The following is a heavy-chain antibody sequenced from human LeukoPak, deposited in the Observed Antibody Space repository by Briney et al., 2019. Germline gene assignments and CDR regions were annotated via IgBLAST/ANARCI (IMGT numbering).Heavy chain of an antibody. CDR1: GYTFTGYY. CDR3: ARVNPTTSYYDFWSGYYEIDY. D-gene: IGHD3-3*01. Sequence: ASVKVSCKASGYTFTGYYMHWVRQAPGQGLEWMGWINPNSGSTNYAQKFQGRVTMTRDTSISTAYMELSRLRSDDTAVYYCARVNPTTSYYDFWSGYYEIDYRGQGTLVTVSS. J-gene: IGHJ4*02. CDR2: INPNSGST. V-gene: IGHV1-2*02.